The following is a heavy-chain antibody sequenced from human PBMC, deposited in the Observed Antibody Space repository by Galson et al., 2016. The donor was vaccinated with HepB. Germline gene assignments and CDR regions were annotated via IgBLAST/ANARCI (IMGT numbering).Heavy chain of an antibody. CDR1: GYSLTELS. D-gene: IGHD2-15*01. J-gene: IGHJ5*02. CDR2: FEPEDGKT. V-gene: IGHV1-24*01. Sequence: SVKVSCKVSGYSLTELSIHWVRQAPGKGLEWMGGFEPEDGKTIYAQKFQGRVIMTEETSTDTVYMELSSLRSEDTAVYYCATLLMHWFGPWGQGTLVTVSS. CDR3: ATLLMHWFGP.